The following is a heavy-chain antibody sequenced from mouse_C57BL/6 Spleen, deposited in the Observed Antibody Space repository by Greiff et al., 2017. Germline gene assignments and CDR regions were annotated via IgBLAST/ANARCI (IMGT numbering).Heavy chain of an antibody. D-gene: IGHD2-5*01. CDR3: ARWSYYSNYEFAY. CDR2: IYPGDGDT. J-gene: IGHJ3*01. CDR1: GYAFSSSW. Sequence: VQLQQSGPELVKPGASVKISCKASGYAFSSSWMNWVKQRPGKGLEWIGRIYPGDGDTNYNGKFKGKATLTADKSSSTAYMQLSSLTSEDSAVYFCARWSYYSNYEFAYWGQGTLVTVSA. V-gene: IGHV1-82*01.